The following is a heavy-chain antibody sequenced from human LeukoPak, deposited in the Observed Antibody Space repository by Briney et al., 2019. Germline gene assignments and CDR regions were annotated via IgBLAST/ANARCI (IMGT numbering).Heavy chain of an antibody. CDR3: ASGYYDSSGYYYRSGIDY. J-gene: IGHJ4*02. CDR1: GGSFSGYY. V-gene: IGHV4-34*01. Sequence: SETLSLTCAVYGGSFSGYYWSWIRQPPGKGLEWIGEINHSGSTDYNPSLKSRVTISVDTSKDQFSLKLSSVTAADTAVYYCASGYYDSSGYYYRSGIDYWGQGTLVTVSS. CDR2: INHSGST. D-gene: IGHD3-22*01.